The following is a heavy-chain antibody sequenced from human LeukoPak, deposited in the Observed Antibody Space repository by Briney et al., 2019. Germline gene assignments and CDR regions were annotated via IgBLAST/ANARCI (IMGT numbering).Heavy chain of an antibody. CDR2: ISSSSSYI. V-gene: IGHV3-21*01. Sequence: GGSLRLSCAASGFTFSSYSMNWVRQAPGKGLEWVSSISSSSSYIYYADSVKGRFTISRDNAKNSLYLQMNSLRAEDTAVYYCARASHDCGDYTWDYYYGMDVWGQGTTVTVSS. CDR3: ARASHDCGDYTWDYYYGMDV. J-gene: IGHJ6*02. CDR1: GFTFSSYS. D-gene: IGHD4-17*01.